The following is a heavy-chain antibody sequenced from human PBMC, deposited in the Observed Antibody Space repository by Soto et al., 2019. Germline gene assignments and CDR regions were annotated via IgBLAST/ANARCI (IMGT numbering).Heavy chain of an antibody. CDR3: ARTTAVPNTLRSRYFFDY. J-gene: IGHJ4*02. Sequence: GESLKISCKGSGYSFTSYWIGWVRQMPGKGLEWMGIIYPGDSDTRYSPSFQGQVTISADKSISTAYLQWSSLKASDTAMYYCARTTAVPNTLRSRYFFDYWGQGTLVTISS. D-gene: IGHD4-17*01. V-gene: IGHV5-51*01. CDR2: IYPGDSDT. CDR1: GYSFTSYW.